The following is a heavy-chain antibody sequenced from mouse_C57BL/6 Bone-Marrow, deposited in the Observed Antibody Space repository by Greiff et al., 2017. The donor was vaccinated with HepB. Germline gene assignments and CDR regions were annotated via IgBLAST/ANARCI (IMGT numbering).Heavy chain of an antibody. CDR2: IYPRSGNT. CDR1: GYTFTSYG. D-gene: IGHD1-3*01. V-gene: IGHV1-81*01. CDR3: ARRPTELPGYFDV. J-gene: IGHJ1*03. Sequence: VQLQQSGAELARPGASVKLSCKASGYTFTSYGISWVKQRTGQGLEWIGEIYPRSGNTYYNEKFKGKATLTADKSSCTAYMELRSLTSEDSAVYFCARRPTELPGYFDVWGTGTTVTVSS.